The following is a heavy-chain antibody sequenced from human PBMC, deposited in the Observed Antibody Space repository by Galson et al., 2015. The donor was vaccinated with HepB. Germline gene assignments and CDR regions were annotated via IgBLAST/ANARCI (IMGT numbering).Heavy chain of an antibody. CDR2: LRSNGPGRTT. D-gene: IGHD6-19*01. J-gene: IGHJ4*02. CDR3: TRDGGSDNPPFDY. Sequence: SLRLSCASSGFTFGDYALSCFRQAPGNGLEWVGFLRSNGPGRTTEYAASVNGRFIISRDDSKSIAYLQMNSLKTEDTAVYYCTRDGGSDNPPFDYWGQGTLVTVSS. CDR1: GFTFGDYA. V-gene: IGHV3-49*03.